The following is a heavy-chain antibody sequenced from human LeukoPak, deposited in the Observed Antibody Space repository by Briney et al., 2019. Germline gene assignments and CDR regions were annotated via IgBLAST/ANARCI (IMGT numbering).Heavy chain of an antibody. J-gene: IGHJ4*02. CDR1: GGSFSGYY. V-gene: IGHV4-34*01. Sequence: SETLSLTCAVYGGSFSGYYWSWIRQPPGKGLEWIGEINHSGSTNYNPSLKSRVTISVDTSKNQFSLKLSSVTAADTAVYYCARPSYRMVVAATQGDYWGQGTLVTVSS. CDR2: INHSGST. D-gene: IGHD2-15*01. CDR3: ARPSYRMVVAATQGDY.